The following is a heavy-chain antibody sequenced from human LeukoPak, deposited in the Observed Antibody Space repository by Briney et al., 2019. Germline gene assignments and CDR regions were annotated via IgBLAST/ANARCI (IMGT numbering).Heavy chain of an antibody. V-gene: IGHV4-59*11. CDR3: ARGGEGYNDDAFEV. J-gene: IGHJ3*01. CDR1: GDSIRSHY. Sequence: PSETLSLTCTVSGDSIRSHYCAWIRQSPGKGLEWIGHIYNSATTDYNPSFKSRVTISLDTSKKQFSLKMTSVIALDSAVYYCARGGEGYNDDAFEVWGLGTAVTVSS. D-gene: IGHD5-24*01. CDR2: IYNSATT.